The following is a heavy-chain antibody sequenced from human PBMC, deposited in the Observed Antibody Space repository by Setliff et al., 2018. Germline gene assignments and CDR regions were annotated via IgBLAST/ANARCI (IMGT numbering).Heavy chain of an antibody. Sequence: ASVKVSCKASGYTFTGYYMHWVRQAPGQGLEWMGIINPSGGSTSYAQKFQGRVTMTRDTSTSTVCMELSSPRSEDTAVYYCARVSGPLTLDGPVDIVARGLDAFDIWGQGTMVTVSS. CDR3: ARVSGPLTLDGPVDIVARGLDAFDI. V-gene: IGHV1-46*01. J-gene: IGHJ3*02. CDR1: GYTFTGYY. D-gene: IGHD5-12*01. CDR2: INPSGGST.